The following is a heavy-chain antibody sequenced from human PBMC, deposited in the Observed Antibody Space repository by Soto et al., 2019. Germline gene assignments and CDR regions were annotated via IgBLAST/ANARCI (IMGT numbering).Heavy chain of an antibody. D-gene: IGHD3-3*01. J-gene: IGHJ6*02. Sequence: QVQLQQWGAGLLKPSETLSLTCAVYGGSFSGYYWSWIRQPPGKGLEWIGEINHSGSTNDNPSLKSRVTISVDTSKNQFSLKLSSVTAADTAVYYCARGAPVLRPFEALYYYYGMDVWGQGTTVTVSS. CDR3: ARGAPVLRPFEALYYYYGMDV. CDR2: INHSGST. CDR1: GGSFSGYY. V-gene: IGHV4-34*01.